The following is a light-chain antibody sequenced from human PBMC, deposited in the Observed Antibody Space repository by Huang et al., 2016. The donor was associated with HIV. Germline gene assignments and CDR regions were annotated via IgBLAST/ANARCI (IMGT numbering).Light chain of an antibody. CDR1: QNITKS. V-gene: IGKV1-39*01. Sequence: DIQMTQSPPSLSASVGDRVTFTCRANQNITKSLNWYQQKPGKPPKLLIYTASTLESGVPSRFSGSGSGSRFTLKIVNLQPEDFATYYCQQSFSVPRTFG. CDR2: TAS. J-gene: IGKJ1*01. CDR3: QQSFSVPRT.